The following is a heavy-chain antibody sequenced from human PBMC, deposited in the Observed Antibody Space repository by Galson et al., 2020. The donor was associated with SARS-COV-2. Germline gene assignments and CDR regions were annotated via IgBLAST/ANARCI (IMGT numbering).Heavy chain of an antibody. CDR1: GFTFSDHY. D-gene: IGHD4-17*01. J-gene: IGHJ4*02. V-gene: IGHV3-72*01. CDR2: IRSRANNYAT. CDR3: AKGITVTEKYYFDY. Sequence: GGSLRLSCAASGFTFSDHYMDWVRQAPGTGLEWVGRIRSRANNYATGYAASVKGRFIISRDDSKKTAYLQMNSLKTEDTAVYYCAKGITVTEKYYFDYWGQGTLVTVSS.